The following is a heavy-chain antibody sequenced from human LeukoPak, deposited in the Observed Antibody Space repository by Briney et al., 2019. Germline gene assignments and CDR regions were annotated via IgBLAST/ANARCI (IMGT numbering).Heavy chain of an antibody. CDR3: AKSPRWLPYFDY. CDR2: ISWNSGSI. D-gene: IGHD5-12*01. Sequence: GGSLRLSCAASGFTFDDYAMHWVRQAPGKGLEWVSGISWNSGSIGYADSVKGRFTISRDNAKNSLYLQMNSLRAEDTALYYCAKSPRWLPYFDYWGQGTLVTVSS. CDR1: GFTFDDYA. V-gene: IGHV3-9*01. J-gene: IGHJ4*02.